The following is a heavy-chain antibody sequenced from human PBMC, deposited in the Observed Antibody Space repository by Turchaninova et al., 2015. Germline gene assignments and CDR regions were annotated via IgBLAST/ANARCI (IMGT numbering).Heavy chain of an antibody. J-gene: IGHJ3*02. CDR3: AQSKGIVDAFDI. V-gene: IGHV2-26*01. CDR1: GFSLRNARMG. CDR2: LFSNDEK. Sequence: QVTLKESGPVLVKPTETLTLTCTVSGFSLRNARMGVSWIRQPPGKALELLAHLFSNDEKSYSTSLKSRLTISKDTSKSQVVLTMTNMDPVDTATYYGAQSKGIVDAFDIWGQGTMVTVSS. D-gene: IGHD2-21*01.